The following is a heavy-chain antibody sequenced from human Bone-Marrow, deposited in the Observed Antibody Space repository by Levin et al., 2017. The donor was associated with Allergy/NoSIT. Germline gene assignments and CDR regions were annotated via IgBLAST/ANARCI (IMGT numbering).Heavy chain of an antibody. CDR2: ISYDGTNK. CDR1: GFIFSNYG. Sequence: PGGSLRLSCAASGFIFSNYGMHWVRQAPGKGLEWVAAISYDGTNKYYGDDVKGRFSISRDNSKNTVYLQMNSLRTEDTAVYYCAKDREACSGTSDTYGMEGWGEGTSVNVS. CDR3: AKDREACSGTSDTYGMEG. J-gene: IGHJ6*02. V-gene: IGHV3-30*18. D-gene: IGHD2-2*01.